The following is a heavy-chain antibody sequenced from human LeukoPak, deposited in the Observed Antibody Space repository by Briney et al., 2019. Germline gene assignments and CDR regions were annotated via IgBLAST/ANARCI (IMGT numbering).Heavy chain of an antibody. CDR3: ATIYYDGTSGPFDY. D-gene: IGHD3-22*01. Sequence: ASVKVSCKASGYTFTDYYMHWVRQAPGQGLEWMGWINPNSGGTNYAQKFQGRVTMNRDTSISKAYMELSRLRSDDRAVYYCATIYYDGTSGPFDYWGQGTLVTVSS. CDR2: INPNSGGT. V-gene: IGHV1-2*02. CDR1: GYTFTDYY. J-gene: IGHJ4*02.